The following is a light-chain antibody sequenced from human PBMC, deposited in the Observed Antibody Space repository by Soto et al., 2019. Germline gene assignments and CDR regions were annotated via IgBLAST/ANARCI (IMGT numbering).Light chain of an antibody. Sequence: EIVFTQSPGTLSLSPGERATLSCRASQTVSSSYLAWYQQKPGQAPRLLIYGASSRATGIPDRFSGSGSGTDFTLTISRXEPEDFAVYYCQQYASSLLTFGGGTKVDIK. J-gene: IGKJ4*01. CDR1: QTVSSSY. CDR3: QQYASSLLT. CDR2: GAS. V-gene: IGKV3-20*01.